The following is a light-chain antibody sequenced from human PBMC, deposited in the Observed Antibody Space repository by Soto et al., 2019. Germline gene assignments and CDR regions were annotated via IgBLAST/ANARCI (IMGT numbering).Light chain of an antibody. Sequence: QSALTQPASVSGSPGQSITISCTGTSSDVGGYNYVSWYQQHPGKAPKLMIYEVSNRPSGVSNRFSGSKSGNTASLTISGLQDEDEADYYCTSYTTSSTHWVFGGGIKLTVL. V-gene: IGLV2-14*01. CDR2: EVS. J-gene: IGLJ3*02. CDR3: TSYTTSSTHWV. CDR1: SSDVGGYNY.